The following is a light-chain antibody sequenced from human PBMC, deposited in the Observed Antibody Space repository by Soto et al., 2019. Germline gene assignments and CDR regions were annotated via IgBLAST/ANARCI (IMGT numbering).Light chain of an antibody. V-gene: IGLV2-14*01. CDR2: EVS. J-gene: IGLJ1*01. Sequence: QSALTQPASVSGSPGQSITISCTGTSSDVGAYNLVSWYQHHPGKAPKLLISEVSNRPSGVSDRLSGSKSGNTASLAISGLQAEDEADYYCASLTTTSFVFGTGTKLTVL. CDR1: SSDVGAYNL. CDR3: ASLTTTSFV.